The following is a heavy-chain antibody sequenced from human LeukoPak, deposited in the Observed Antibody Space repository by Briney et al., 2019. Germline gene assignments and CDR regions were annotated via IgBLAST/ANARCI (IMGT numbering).Heavy chain of an antibody. V-gene: IGHV4-31*03. D-gene: IGHD3-22*01. J-gene: IGHJ4*02. CDR1: GGSVSSSSYY. Sequence: SETLSLTCTVSGGSVSSSSYYWGWIRQHPGKGLEWIGYIYYSGSTYYNPSLKSRVTISVDTSKNQFSLKLSSVTAADTAVYYCARDDSSGYHDYWGQGTLVTVSS. CDR3: ARDDSSGYHDY. CDR2: IYYSGST.